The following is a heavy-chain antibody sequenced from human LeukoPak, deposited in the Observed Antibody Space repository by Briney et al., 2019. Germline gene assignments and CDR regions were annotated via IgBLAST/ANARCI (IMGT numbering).Heavy chain of an antibody. J-gene: IGHJ4*02. V-gene: IGHV4-39*01. D-gene: IGHD5-12*01. CDR3: ARQTSGYDSFDY. CDR2: IYYSGST. CDR1: GDSISSSSYY. Sequence: SETLSLTCTVSGDSISSSSYYWGWIRQPPGKGLEWIGSIYYSGSTYYNPSLKSRVTISVDTSKNQFSLKLSSVTAADTAVYYCARQTSGYDSFDYWGQGTLVTVSS.